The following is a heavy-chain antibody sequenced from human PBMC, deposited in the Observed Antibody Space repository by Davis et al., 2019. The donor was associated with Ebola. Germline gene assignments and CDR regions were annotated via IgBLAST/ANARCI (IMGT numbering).Heavy chain of an antibody. CDR3: AKTRTIFGVARSSIGY. Sequence: GGSLRLSCAASGFSFRSYAMSWVRQAPGKGLEWVSAISGSGGSTYYADSVKGRFTISRDNSKNTLYLQMNSLRAEDTAVYYCAKTRTIFGVARSSIGYWGQGTLVTVSS. V-gene: IGHV3-23*01. J-gene: IGHJ4*02. D-gene: IGHD3-3*01. CDR1: GFSFRSYA. CDR2: ISGSGGST.